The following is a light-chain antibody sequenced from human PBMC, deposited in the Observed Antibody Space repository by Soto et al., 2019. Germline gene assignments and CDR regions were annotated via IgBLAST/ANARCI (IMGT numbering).Light chain of an antibody. J-gene: IGLJ2*01. CDR1: NSNIGSNT. V-gene: IGLV1-44*01. Sequence: QLVLTQPPSASGTPGQRVTISCSGSNSNIGSNTVNWYQQLPGTAPKLLIYSNNQRPSGVPDRFSGSKSGTSASLAISGLQSEDEADYYCATWDDSLNAVVFGGGTKLTVL. CDR2: SNN. CDR3: ATWDDSLNAVV.